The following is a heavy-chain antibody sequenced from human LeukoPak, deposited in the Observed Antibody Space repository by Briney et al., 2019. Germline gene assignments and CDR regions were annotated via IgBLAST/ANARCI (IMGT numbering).Heavy chain of an antibody. J-gene: IGHJ5*02. CDR1: GGSISSSSYY. CDR3: ARARIVVVPAAIRAWFDP. Sequence: SETLSLTCTVSGGSISSSSYYWGWIRQPPGKGPEWIGSIYYSGSTYYNPSLKSRVTISVDTSKNQFSLKLSSVTAADTAVYYCARARIVVVPAAIRAWFDPWGQGTLVTVSS. CDR2: IYYSGST. D-gene: IGHD2-2*02. V-gene: IGHV4-39*01.